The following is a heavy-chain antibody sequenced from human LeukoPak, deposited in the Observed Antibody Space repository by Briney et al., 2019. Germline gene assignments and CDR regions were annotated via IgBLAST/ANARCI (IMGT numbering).Heavy chain of an antibody. J-gene: IGHJ6*03. V-gene: IGHV4-59*11. D-gene: IGHD1-7*01. CDR1: GGSISSHY. CDR2: IYYSGST. Sequence: SETLSLTCTVSGGSISSHYWSWIRQPPGKGLEWIGYIYYSGSTNYNPSLKGRVTILVDTSKNQFSLKLSSVTAADTAVYYCARRVVWNYGSNYMDVWGKGTTVTVSS. CDR3: ARRVVWNYGSNYMDV.